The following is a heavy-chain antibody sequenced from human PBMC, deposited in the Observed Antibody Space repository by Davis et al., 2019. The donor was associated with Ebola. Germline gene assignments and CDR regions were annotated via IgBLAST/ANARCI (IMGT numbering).Heavy chain of an antibody. CDR3: ARFGIVGATNAFDI. D-gene: IGHD1-26*01. CDR1: VGTFSSYA. J-gene: IGHJ3*02. V-gene: IGHV1-69*13. CDR2: IIPIFGTA. Sequence: SVKVSCKASVGTFSSYAISWVRQAPGQGLEWMGGIIPIFGTANYAQKFQGRVTITADESTSTAYMELSSLRSEDTAVYYCARFGIVGATNAFDIWGQGTMVTVSS.